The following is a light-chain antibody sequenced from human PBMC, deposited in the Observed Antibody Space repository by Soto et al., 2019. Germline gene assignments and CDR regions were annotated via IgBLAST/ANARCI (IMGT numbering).Light chain of an antibody. CDR2: AAS. J-gene: IGKJ2*01. CDR3: QQSYSLYT. V-gene: IGKV1-39*01. Sequence: DIQMTQSPSSLSASVGDRVTITCRASQSINSYLNWYQQKPGKAPKLLIYAASSLQGGVPSRFSGSGSGTDFTLTISSLQPEDFATYYCQQSYSLYTFGQGTNLEIK. CDR1: QSINSY.